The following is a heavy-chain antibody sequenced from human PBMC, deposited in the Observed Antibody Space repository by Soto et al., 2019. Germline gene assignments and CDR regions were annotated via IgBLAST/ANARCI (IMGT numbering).Heavy chain of an antibody. CDR3: ARLATVLTVRTASDL. CDR2: VYPSTSQT. Sequence: GESLTISCKASGYKFTTYWIAWVRQMPGKGLEFMGIVYPSTSQTTYSPSFQDQVTISADKSINTAYLDWGGLKASDTAMYYWARLATVLTVRTASDLWGKGTLVPVSS. V-gene: IGHV5-51*01. D-gene: IGHD2-21*02. J-gene: IGHJ4*01. CDR1: GYKFTTYW.